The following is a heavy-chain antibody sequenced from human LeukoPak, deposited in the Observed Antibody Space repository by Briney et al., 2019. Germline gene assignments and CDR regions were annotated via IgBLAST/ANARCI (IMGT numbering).Heavy chain of an antibody. J-gene: IGHJ6*03. CDR3: ASLSIPYSIYYYMDV. V-gene: IGHV5-51*01. CDR2: IYPGDSDT. D-gene: IGHD4-11*01. CDR1: GSSFTSYW. Sequence: GESLKISCKGSGSSFTSYWIGWVRQMPGKGLEWMGIIYPGDSDTRYSPSFQGQVTISADESISTAYLQWSSLKASDTAMYYCASLSIPYSIYYYMDVWGKGTTVTVSS.